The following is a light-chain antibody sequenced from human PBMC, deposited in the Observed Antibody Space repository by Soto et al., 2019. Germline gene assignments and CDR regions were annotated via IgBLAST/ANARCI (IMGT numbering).Light chain of an antibody. CDR2: AAS. Sequence: EIVLTQSAGTLSLSPGERATLSCRASQTVRGSYLAWFQQKPGQAPRLLIYAASTRAAGVPDRFSGSGSGTNFSLTIHRLEPEDWAVYECQHHGPAPLTFGQGNQVDIK. J-gene: IGKJ1*01. CDR1: QTVRGSY. V-gene: IGKV3-20*01. CDR3: QHHGPAPLT.